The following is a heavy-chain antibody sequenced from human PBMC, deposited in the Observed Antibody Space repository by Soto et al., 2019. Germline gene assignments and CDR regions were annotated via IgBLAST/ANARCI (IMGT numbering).Heavy chain of an antibody. V-gene: IGHV1-8*01. CDR3: ARGGIITMIVPDAFDI. CDR2: MNPNIGNT. D-gene: IGHD3-22*01. J-gene: IGHJ3*02. Sequence: ASVKVSCKASGYTFTSYDINWVRQATGQGLEWMGWMNPNIGNTGYAQKFQGRVTMTRNTSISTAYMELSSLRSEDTAVYYCARGGIITMIVPDAFDIWGQGTMVTVSS. CDR1: GYTFTSYD.